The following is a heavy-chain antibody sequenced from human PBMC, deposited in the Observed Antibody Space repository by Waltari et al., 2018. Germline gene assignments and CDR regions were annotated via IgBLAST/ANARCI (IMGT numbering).Heavy chain of an antibody. V-gene: IGHV4-59*01. CDR1: GGSISRYY. CDR3: ARQKPVSGPFDY. D-gene: IGHD6-25*01. CDR2: IYYSGST. Sequence: QVQLQESGPGLVKPSETLYLTCTVPGGSISRYYWSCTRQPPGKGLEWIGYIYYSGSTNYNPSLKSRVTISVDTSKNQFSLKLSSVTAADTAVYYCARQKPVSGPFDYWGQGTLVTVSS. J-gene: IGHJ4*02.